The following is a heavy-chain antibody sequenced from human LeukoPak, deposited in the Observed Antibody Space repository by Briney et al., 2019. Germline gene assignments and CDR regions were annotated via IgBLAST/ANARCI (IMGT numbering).Heavy chain of an antibody. Sequence: SETLSLTCTVSGASISSYYWGWIRQPPGEGLGWIGYIYYSGSTNCNPALKSRVTISEDTSKNQISLKLSSVTAADTAVYYCARVRGYYDSSGYDYWGQGTLVTVSS. V-gene: IGHV4-59*01. CDR3: ARVRGYYDSSGYDY. D-gene: IGHD3-22*01. CDR2: IYYSGST. CDR1: GASISSYY. J-gene: IGHJ4*02.